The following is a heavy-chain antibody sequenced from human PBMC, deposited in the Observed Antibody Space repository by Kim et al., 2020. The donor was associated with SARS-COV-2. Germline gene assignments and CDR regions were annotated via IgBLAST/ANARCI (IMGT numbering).Heavy chain of an antibody. D-gene: IGHD2-8*01. Sequence: GGSLRLSCAASGFTFSRYGMSWVRQAPGKGLEWVSAFSSNRVNTYYADSVEGRFTISRDNSKNTLYLQMTSLRAEDTAVYYCAKDSPEFCSNGICYTDYWGQGTLVTVSS. J-gene: IGHJ4*02. CDR3: AKDSPEFCSNGICYTDY. CDR2: FSSNRVNT. CDR1: GFTFSRYG. V-gene: IGHV3-23*01.